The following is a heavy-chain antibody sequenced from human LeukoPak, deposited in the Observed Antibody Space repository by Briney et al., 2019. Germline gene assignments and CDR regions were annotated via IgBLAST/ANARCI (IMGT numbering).Heavy chain of an antibody. J-gene: IGHJ4*02. CDR3: ARVLLYGDYPFDY. Sequence: GGSLRLSCAASGFTFSSYWMHLVRQAPGKGLVWVSRVNSDGSSTSYADSVKGRFTISRDNAKNTLYLQMNSLRAEDTAVYYCARVLLYGDYPFDYWGQGTLVTVSS. D-gene: IGHD4-17*01. V-gene: IGHV3-74*01. CDR2: VNSDGSST. CDR1: GFTFSSYW.